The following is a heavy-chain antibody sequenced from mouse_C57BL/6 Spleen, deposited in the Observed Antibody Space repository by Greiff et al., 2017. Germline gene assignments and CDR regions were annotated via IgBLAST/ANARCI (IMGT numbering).Heavy chain of an antibody. Sequence: VQLQQSGAELVRPGASVTLSCKASGYTFTDYEMHWVKQTPVHGLEWIGAIDPETGGTAYNQKFKGKAILTADKSSSTAYMELRSLTSEDSAVYYCTRWDYSFYFDYWGQGTTLTVSS. J-gene: IGHJ2*01. V-gene: IGHV1-15*01. D-gene: IGHD2-12*01. CDR1: GYTFTDYE. CDR2: IDPETGGT. CDR3: TRWDYSFYFDY.